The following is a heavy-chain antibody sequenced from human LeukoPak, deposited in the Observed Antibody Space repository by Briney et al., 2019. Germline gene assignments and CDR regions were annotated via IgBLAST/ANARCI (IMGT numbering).Heavy chain of an antibody. CDR1: GYTFTSYY. J-gene: IGHJ1*01. CDR2: INPSGGST. V-gene: IGHV1-46*01. CDR3: ARVSDDSSGYYAIQH. Sequence: ASMKVSWKASGYTFTSYYMHWVRQAPGQGLEWMGIINPSGGSTSYAQKFQGRVTMTRDTSTGTVYMELSSLRSGDTAVYYCARVSDDSSGYYAIQHWGQGTLVTVSS. D-gene: IGHD3-22*01.